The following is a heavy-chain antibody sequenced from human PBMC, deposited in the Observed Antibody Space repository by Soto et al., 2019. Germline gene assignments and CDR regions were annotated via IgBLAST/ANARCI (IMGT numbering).Heavy chain of an antibody. J-gene: IGHJ4*02. CDR3: ARWTYCGGDCYWLDC. CDR2: IYYSGSA. CDR1: GGSISGFY. V-gene: IGHV4-59*01. Sequence: PSETLSLTCTISGGSISGFYWGWIRQPPGKGLEWIGNIYYSGSANYDPSLRSRVTISLNTSKNQFSLNLNSVTAADTAIYYCARWTYCGGDCYWLDCWGQGTLVTVSS. D-gene: IGHD2-21*02.